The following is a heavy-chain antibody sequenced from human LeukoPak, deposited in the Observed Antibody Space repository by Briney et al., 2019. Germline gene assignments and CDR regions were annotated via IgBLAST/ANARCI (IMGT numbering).Heavy chain of an antibody. Sequence: ASVKVSCKASGYTFTSYGISWVRQAPGQGLEWMGWISAYNGNTNHAQKLQGRVTMTTDTSTSTAYMELRSLRSDDTAVYYCARDRRYFDWLLPMDVWGKGTTVTVSS. CDR2: ISAYNGNT. J-gene: IGHJ6*03. V-gene: IGHV1-18*01. D-gene: IGHD3-9*01. CDR1: GYTFTSYG. CDR3: ARDRRYFDWLLPMDV.